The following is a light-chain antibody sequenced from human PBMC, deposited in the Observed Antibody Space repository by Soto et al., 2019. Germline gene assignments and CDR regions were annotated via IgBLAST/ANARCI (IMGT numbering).Light chain of an antibody. V-gene: IGKV3-15*01. CDR2: ATS. Sequence: EVVMTQSPATLSVSPGERATLSCRASQSVSSNLGWYQQKPGQAPRLLIYATSTRATGIPARFSGSGSGTEFTLTISSLESEDFAVYYCQQYEIWPRTFGQGTKVEIK. CDR1: QSVSSN. J-gene: IGKJ1*01. CDR3: QQYEIWPRT.